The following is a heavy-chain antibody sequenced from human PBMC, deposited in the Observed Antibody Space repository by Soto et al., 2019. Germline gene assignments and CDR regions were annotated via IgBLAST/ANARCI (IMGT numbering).Heavy chain of an antibody. D-gene: IGHD2-8*01. CDR2: ISVSGDNI. Sequence: GGSLRLSCLASGFSFNSCNMNWIRRAPGRGLEWVASISVSGDNIYYGDSMRGRFTISRDNSKRSVFLDLNSLRVEDTAVYYCARDLGLLKSMFDYWGQGTLVTVSS. CDR3: ARDLGLLKSMFDY. CDR1: GFSFNSCN. V-gene: IGHV3-21*01. J-gene: IGHJ4*02.